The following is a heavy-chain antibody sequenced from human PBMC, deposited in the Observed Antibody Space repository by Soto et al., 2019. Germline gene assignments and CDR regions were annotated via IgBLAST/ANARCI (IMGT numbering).Heavy chain of an antibody. CDR2: ISSSSYI. Sequence: GGSLRLSCAASGFTFSSYSMNWVRQAPGKGLEWVSSISSSSYIYYADSVKGRFTISGDNAKNSLYLQMNSLRAEDTAVYYCARDLPDYSNYEYYYYYGMDVWGQGTTVTVSS. V-gene: IGHV3-21*01. CDR1: GFTFSSYS. J-gene: IGHJ6*02. D-gene: IGHD4-4*01. CDR3: ARDLPDYSNYEYYYYYGMDV.